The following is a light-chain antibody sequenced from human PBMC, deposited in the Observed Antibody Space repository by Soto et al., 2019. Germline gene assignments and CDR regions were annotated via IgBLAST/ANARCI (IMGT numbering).Light chain of an antibody. CDR1: SSDVGGYNY. J-gene: IGLJ3*02. CDR2: EVS. Sequence: QSALTQPASVSGSPGQSITISCTGTSSDVGGYNYVSWYQQHPGKAPKLMIYEVSNRPSGVPDRFSGSKSGNTASLTVSGLQAEDEADYYCSSHAGINNVVFGGGTKLTVL. CDR3: SSHAGINNVV. V-gene: IGLV2-8*01.